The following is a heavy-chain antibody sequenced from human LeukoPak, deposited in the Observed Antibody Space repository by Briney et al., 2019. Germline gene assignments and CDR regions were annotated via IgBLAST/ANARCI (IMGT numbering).Heavy chain of an antibody. CDR3: ARRAGAYSHPYDY. CDR2: IYSGGNT. J-gene: IGHJ4*02. D-gene: IGHD4/OR15-4a*01. V-gene: IGHV3-53*01. Sequence: GGSLRLPCTVSGFIVSINSMSWVRQAPGKGLEWVSFIYSGGNTHYSDSVKGRFTISRDNSKNTLYLHMNSLRAEDTAVYYCARRAGAYSHPYDYWGQGTLVTVSS. CDR1: GFIVSINS.